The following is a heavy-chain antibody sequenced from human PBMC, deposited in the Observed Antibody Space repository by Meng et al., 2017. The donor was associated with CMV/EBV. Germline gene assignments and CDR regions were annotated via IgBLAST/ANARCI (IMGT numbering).Heavy chain of an antibody. Sequence: SETLSLTCTVSGVSISSYYWSWIRQPPGKGLEWIGHIYYSGSINYNPSLKSRVTMSVDTSKNQFSLKLSSVTAADTAVYYCASQYSGTYYRESDYWGQGTLVPSPQ. J-gene: IGHJ4*02. V-gene: IGHV4-59*01. CDR1: GVSISSYY. D-gene: IGHD1-26*01. CDR2: IYYSGSI. CDR3: ASQYSGTYYRESDY.